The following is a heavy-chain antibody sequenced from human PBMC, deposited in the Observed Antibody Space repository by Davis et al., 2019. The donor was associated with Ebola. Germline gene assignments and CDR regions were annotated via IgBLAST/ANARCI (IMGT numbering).Heavy chain of an antibody. J-gene: IGHJ6*02. Sequence: ASVKVSCKASGYTFTSYYMHWVRQAPGQGLEWMGIINPSGGSTSYAQKFQGRVTMTRDTSTSTVYMELSSLRSEDTAVYYCARPAETIVVVPADYYYYGMDVWGQGTTVTVSS. D-gene: IGHD2-2*01. V-gene: IGHV1-46*01. CDR2: INPSGGST. CDR3: ARPAETIVVVPADYYYYGMDV. CDR1: GYTFTSYY.